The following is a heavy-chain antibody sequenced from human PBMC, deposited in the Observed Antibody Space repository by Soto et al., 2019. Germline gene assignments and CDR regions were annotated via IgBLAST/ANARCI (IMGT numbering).Heavy chain of an antibody. D-gene: IGHD3-16*01. CDR2: VFSTGGA. CDR1: GDSVSSRAYY. Sequence: PSETLSLTCTVSGDSVSSRAYYWSWVRQDPGKGLEWIGYVFSTGGAYYSPSLKSRVTISLDTSNNQFSLTLTSVTAADTAVYYCATQRILMTFGGPRPLFNYWGQGVQVTVSS. J-gene: IGHJ4*02. CDR3: ATQRILMTFGGPRPLFNY. V-gene: IGHV4-31*03.